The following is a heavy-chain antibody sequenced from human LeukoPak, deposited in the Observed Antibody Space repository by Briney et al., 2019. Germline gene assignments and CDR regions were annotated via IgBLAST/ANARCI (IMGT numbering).Heavy chain of an antibody. CDR2: INSSGGST. CDR3: ASTDIVGPTLY. CDR1: GYTFTSYG. Sequence: ASVKVSCKASGYTFTSYGISWVRQAPGQGLEWMGVINSSGGSTSYPQKFQGRVTMTRDTSTSTVYMELSNLISEDTAVYYCASTDIVGPTLYWGQGTLVTVSS. V-gene: IGHV1-46*01. J-gene: IGHJ4*02. D-gene: IGHD1-26*01.